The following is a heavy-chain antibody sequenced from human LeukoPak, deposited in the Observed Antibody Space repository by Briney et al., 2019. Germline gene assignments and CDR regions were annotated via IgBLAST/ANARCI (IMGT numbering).Heavy chain of an antibody. V-gene: IGHV1-69*04. CDR3: AKGGGVDILTGFQY. D-gene: IGHD3-9*01. Sequence: SVKVSCKASGGTFTNYAINWVRQAPGQGLEWMGRIIPILDVTNYAQKFQGRVTITADQSMSTAYMELSSLRSEDKAVYYCAKGGGVDILTGFQYWGQGTLVTVSS. CDR2: IIPILDVT. CDR1: GGTFTNYA. J-gene: IGHJ4*02.